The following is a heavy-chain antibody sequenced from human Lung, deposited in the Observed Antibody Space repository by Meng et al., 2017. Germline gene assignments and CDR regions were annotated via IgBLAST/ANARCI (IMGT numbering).Heavy chain of an antibody. CDR2: ISVHNGNT. D-gene: IGHD6-13*01. Sequence: QFQVVQSGAEVRNPWASVKVSCKTSGYTFIRHGITWVRQAPGQGLEWMGWISVHNGNTNYAEKFQGRVTMTTDTSTNTAYMELRSLTSDDTAVYYCARDLKPEGIATEYLDYWGQGTLVTVSS. CDR1: GYTFIRHG. V-gene: IGHV1-18*01. CDR3: ARDLKPEGIATEYLDY. J-gene: IGHJ4*02.